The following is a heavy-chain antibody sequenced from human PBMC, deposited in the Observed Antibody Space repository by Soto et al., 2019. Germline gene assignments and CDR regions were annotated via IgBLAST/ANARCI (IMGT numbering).Heavy chain of an antibody. CDR2: IIPMFGTA. V-gene: IGHV1-69*06. Sequence: QVQLVQSGAEVKKPGSSVKVSCKASGGIFSTYAISWVRQAPGQGLEWMGGIIPMFGTANYAQKFQRRVTITADKSTTTVHMQLSSLRSDDTAVYYCAPMGVWGQGTTVTVSS. J-gene: IGHJ6*02. CDR3: APMGV. CDR1: GGIFSTYA.